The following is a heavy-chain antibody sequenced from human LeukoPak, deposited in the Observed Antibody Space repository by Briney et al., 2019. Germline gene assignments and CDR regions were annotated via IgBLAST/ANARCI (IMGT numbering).Heavy chain of an antibody. CDR2: ISADGQVT. Sequence: LSGGSLRLSCAGSGFAFGTYAMSWVRQAPGMGLEWVSSISADGQVTYYADSVEGRFTVSRDNSKSTLYLQLNSLRAEDTATYYCARDHDSNGYYSSMGIWGQGTMVAVSS. CDR3: ARDHDSNGYYSSMGI. V-gene: IGHV3-23*01. CDR1: GFAFGTYA. D-gene: IGHD3-22*01. J-gene: IGHJ3*02.